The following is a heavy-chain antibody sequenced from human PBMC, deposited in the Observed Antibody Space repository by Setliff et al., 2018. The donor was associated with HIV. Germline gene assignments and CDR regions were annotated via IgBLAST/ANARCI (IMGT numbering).Heavy chain of an antibody. D-gene: IGHD2-21*02. Sequence: ASVKVSCKASGYTFTHYAISWVRQAPGQGLEYLGWISAYNGNTNYAQKVQGRITMTTDASTSTVDMELRSLTSDDTAVYSCASRGVLTPSDAFDIWGRGTMVTVSS. CDR1: GYTFTHYA. V-gene: IGHV1-18*01. J-gene: IGHJ3*02. CDR3: ASRGVLTPSDAFDI. CDR2: ISAYNGNT.